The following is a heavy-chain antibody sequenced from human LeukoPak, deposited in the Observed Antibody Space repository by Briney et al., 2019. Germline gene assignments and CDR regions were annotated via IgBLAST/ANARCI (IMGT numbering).Heavy chain of an antibody. CDR1: GYTLTELS. CDR2: FDPEDGET. J-gene: IGHJ4*02. D-gene: IGHD4-17*01. CDR3: AGSGYGDYEAAY. V-gene: IGHV1-24*01. Sequence: ASVKVSCKVSGYTLTELSMHWVRQAPGKGLEWMGGFDPEDGETIYAQKFQGRVTMTEDTSTDTAYMELSSLRSDDTAVYYCAGSGYGDYEAAYWGQGTLVTVSS.